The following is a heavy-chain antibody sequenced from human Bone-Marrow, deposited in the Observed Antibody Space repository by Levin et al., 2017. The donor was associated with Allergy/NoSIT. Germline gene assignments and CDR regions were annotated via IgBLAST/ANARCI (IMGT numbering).Heavy chain of an antibody. J-gene: IGHJ4*02. CDR2: INHSGST. CDR3: ARGLMDYGGYEVPG. V-gene: IGHV4-34*01. CDR1: GGSFSGYY. D-gene: IGHD4-17*01. Sequence: SETLSLTCAVYGGSFSGYYWSWIRQPPGKGLEWIGQINHSGSTNYNPSLKSRVTMSVDTSKNQFSLSLSSVTAAETAVYDCARGLMDYGGYEVPGWGQGTLVTVSS.